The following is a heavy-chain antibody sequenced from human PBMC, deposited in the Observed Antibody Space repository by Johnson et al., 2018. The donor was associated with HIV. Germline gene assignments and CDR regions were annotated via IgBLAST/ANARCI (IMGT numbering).Heavy chain of an antibody. CDR1: GFTFSNYW. CDR2: INGDGSRS. D-gene: IGHD3-22*01. V-gene: IGHV3-74*01. Sequence: VQLVESGGGVVQPGRSLRLSCAASGFTFSNYWMQWVRQAPGKGLVWVSRINGDGSRSTYADSVKGRFTISRDKSENTLYLQMNSLRDEDTAVYYCAKDVGNYWPDSFDIWGQGTMVTVSS. J-gene: IGHJ3*02. CDR3: AKDVGNYWPDSFDI.